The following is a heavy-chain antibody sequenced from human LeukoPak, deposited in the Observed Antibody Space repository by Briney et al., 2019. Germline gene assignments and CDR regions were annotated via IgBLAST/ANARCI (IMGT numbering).Heavy chain of an antibody. CDR2: VFHSGST. CDR3: ARGLGSSWFDPYYYYGMDV. Sequence: SETLSLTCAVSGGSISSNNWWSWVRQPPGKGLEWIGEVFHSGSTNCNPSLKSRVTISVDKSKNQFCLKLSSVTAADTAVYYCARGLGSSWFDPYYYYGMDVWGQGTTVTVSS. J-gene: IGHJ6*02. D-gene: IGHD6-13*01. V-gene: IGHV4-4*02. CDR1: GGSISSNNW.